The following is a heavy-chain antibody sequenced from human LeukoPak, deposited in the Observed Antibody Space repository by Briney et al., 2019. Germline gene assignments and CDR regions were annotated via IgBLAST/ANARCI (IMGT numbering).Heavy chain of an antibody. J-gene: IGHJ4*02. Sequence: GGSLRLSCAASGFTFSSYWMSLVCQAPGKGLEWVANIKQDGSEKYYVDSVKGRFTISRDNAKNSLYLQMNSLRAEDTAVYYCAKEGYGTSSEGRGYFDYWGQGTLVTVSS. V-gene: IGHV3-7*01. CDR2: IKQDGSEK. CDR1: GFTFSSYW. CDR3: AKEGYGTSSEGRGYFDY. D-gene: IGHD6-6*01.